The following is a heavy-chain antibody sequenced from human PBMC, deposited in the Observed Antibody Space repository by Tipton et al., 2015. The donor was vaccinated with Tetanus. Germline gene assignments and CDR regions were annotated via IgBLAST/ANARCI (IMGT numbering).Heavy chain of an antibody. V-gene: IGHV4-34*01. J-gene: IGHJ4*02. CDR2: VDDSGST. CDR3: ARDPHTIRTGNHRGFDY. Sequence: TLSLTCAVYGGSLSRYYWAWIRQPPGKGLEWIGEVDDSGSTNYSPSLKSRVTISLDTSKNGFSLTLSSVTAADTAVYYCARDPHTIRTGNHRGFDYWGQGTLVTVSS. D-gene: IGHD3-10*01. CDR1: GGSLSRYY.